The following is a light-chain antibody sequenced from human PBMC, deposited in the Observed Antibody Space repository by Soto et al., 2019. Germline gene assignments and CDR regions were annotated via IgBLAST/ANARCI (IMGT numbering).Light chain of an antibody. CDR2: KAS. CDR3: QQYETFSGT. Sequence: EIHMTQAPSTLSASVGDSVTLTCLASQSISSWLAWYQQKPGKAPKLLIYKASSLESGVPSRFSGSGSGTEFTLTIASLQPDDFATYYCQQYETFSGTFGPGTKVDIK. CDR1: QSISSW. V-gene: IGKV1-5*03. J-gene: IGKJ1*01.